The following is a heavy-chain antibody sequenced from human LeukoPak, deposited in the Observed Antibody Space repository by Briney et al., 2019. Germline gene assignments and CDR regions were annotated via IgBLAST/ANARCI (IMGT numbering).Heavy chain of an antibody. CDR1: GFTFSRYW. V-gene: IGHV3-7*03. CDR2: IKQDGSET. CDR3: ARMDYYTSGTYTYPNFDY. Sequence: GGSLRLSCAASGFTFSRYWMSWVRQAPGQGLEWVATIKQDGSETYYVDSVKGRFTISRDNAKNSLHLQMNSLRAEDAAVFYCARMDYYTSGTYTYPNFDYWGQGTPVTVSS. D-gene: IGHD3-10*01. J-gene: IGHJ4*02.